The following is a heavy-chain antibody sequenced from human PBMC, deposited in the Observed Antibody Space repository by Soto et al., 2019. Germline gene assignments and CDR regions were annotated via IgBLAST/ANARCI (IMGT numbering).Heavy chain of an antibody. CDR3: ARGNQSRLQVWYFDL. CDR1: GGTFSSYT. V-gene: IGHV1-69*12. Sequence: QVQLVQSGAEVKKPGSSVTVSCKASGGTFSSYTIRWVRQSPGRVLEWLGWIIPIFGTATYAQKFQGRVTSTADESTSTAYMELSSLRSEDTAVYYCARGNQSRLQVWYFDLWGRGTLVTVSS. J-gene: IGHJ2*01. CDR2: IIPIFGTA. D-gene: IGHD5-12*01.